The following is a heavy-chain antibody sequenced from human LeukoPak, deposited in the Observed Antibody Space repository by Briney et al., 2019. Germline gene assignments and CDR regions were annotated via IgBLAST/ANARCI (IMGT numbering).Heavy chain of an antibody. V-gene: IGHV1-2*02. CDR1: GYTFTGYC. CDR3: ARGIGITVTAHDTFDF. D-gene: IGHD6-19*01. CDR2: LNPNRGDT. Sequence: GASVKVSCKASGYTFTGYCMYWVRQAPGQGLEWMGWLNPNRGDTNYAQSFQGRVTMTRDTSISTVYMELSRLRYDDTAVYYCARGIGITVTAHDTFDFWGQGTMVTVSS. J-gene: IGHJ3*01.